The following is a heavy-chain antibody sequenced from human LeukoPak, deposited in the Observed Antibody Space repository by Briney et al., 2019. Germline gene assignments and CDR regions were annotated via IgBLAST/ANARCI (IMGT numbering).Heavy chain of an antibody. CDR1: GGTFSSYA. Sequence: GASVKVSCKASGGTFSSYAISWVRQAPGQGLEWMGGIIPIFGTANYAQKFQGRVTMTTDTSTGTANMELRSLRSDDTAVYYCARDSYYDILTGYYANYYYGMEVWGQGTTVTVSS. D-gene: IGHD3-9*01. V-gene: IGHV1-69*05. CDR2: IIPIFGTA. J-gene: IGHJ6*02. CDR3: ARDSYYDILTGYYANYYYGMEV.